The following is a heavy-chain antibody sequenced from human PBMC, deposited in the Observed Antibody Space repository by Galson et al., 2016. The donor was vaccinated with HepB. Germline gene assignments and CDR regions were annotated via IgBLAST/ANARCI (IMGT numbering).Heavy chain of an antibody. D-gene: IGHD2-15*01. CDR3: AREGVCTGGICYSGFDY. CDR2: ISPNNGNT. J-gene: IGHJ4*02. V-gene: IGHV1-18*04. CDR1: GYSFTSDG. Sequence: SVKVSCKASGYSFTSDGISWVRQAPGQGLEWIGWISPNNGNTTYAQKIQGRVTMTTDTSTNTVYMELRSLRSDDTAVYYCAREGVCTGGICYSGFDYWGQGTLVTVSS.